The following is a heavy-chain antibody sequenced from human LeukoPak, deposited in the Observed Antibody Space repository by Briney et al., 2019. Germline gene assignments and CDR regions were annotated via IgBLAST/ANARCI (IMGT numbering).Heavy chain of an antibody. CDR2: ISYDGSNK. D-gene: IGHD5-18*01. CDR1: GFTFSSYA. CDR3: AKTEPGSYGPNYFDY. Sequence: PGGSLRLSCAASGFTFSSYAMHWVRQAPGKGLEWVAVISYDGSNKYYADSVKGRFTISRDNSKNTLYLQMNSLRAEDTAVYYCAKTEPGSYGPNYFDYWGQGTLVTVSS. V-gene: IGHV3-30-3*02. J-gene: IGHJ4*02.